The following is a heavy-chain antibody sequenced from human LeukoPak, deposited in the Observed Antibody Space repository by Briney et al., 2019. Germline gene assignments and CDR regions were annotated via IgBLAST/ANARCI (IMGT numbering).Heavy chain of an antibody. CDR1: GFTFDDYA. Sequence: PGGSLRLSCAASGFTFDDYAMHWVRQAPGKGLEWVPGISWNSGSIGYADSVKGRFTISRDSAKNSLYLQMNSLRDEDTAVYYCARDRDSGDYTAAPGDYWGQGTLVTVSS. CDR3: ARDRDSGDYTAAPGDY. D-gene: IGHD4-17*01. CDR2: ISWNSGSI. J-gene: IGHJ4*02. V-gene: IGHV3-9*01.